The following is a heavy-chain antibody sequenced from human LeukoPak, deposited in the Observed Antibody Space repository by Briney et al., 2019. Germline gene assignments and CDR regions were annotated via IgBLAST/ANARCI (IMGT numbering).Heavy chain of an antibody. CDR1: GYTFTGYY. J-gene: IGHJ4*02. CDR2: INPNSGGT. Sequence: VASVKVSCKASGYTFTGYYMHWVRQAPGQGLEWMGWINPNSGGTNYAQKFQGRVTMTRDTSISTAYMELSRLRSDDTAVYYCASGPYYDILTGQRRKTLTDYWGQGTLVTVSS. CDR3: ASGPYYDILTGQRRKTLTDY. D-gene: IGHD3-9*01. V-gene: IGHV1-2*02.